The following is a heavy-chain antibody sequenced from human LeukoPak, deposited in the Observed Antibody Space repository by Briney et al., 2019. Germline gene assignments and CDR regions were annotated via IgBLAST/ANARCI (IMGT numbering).Heavy chain of an antibody. D-gene: IGHD3-3*01. J-gene: IGHJ4*02. CDR2: MNPNSGNT. V-gene: IGHV1-8*01. CDR3: ARGQKRSTYYDFWSGYYPPLYFDY. CDR1: GYTFTSYD. Sequence: ASVKVSCKASGYTFTSYDINWVRQATGQGLEWMGWMNPNSGNTGYAQKFQGRVTMTRNTSISTAYMELSSLRSEATAVYYCARGQKRSTYYDFWSGYYPPLYFDYWGQGTLVTVSS.